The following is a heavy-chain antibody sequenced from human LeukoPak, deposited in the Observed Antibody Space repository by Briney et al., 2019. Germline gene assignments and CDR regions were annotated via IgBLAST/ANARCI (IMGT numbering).Heavy chain of an antibody. V-gene: IGHV1-69*06. D-gene: IGHD3-10*01. Sequence: SVKVSCKASGYTFTGYYMHWVRQAPGQGLEWMGGIIPIFGTANYAQKFQGRVTITADKSTSTAYMELSSLRSEDTAVYYCARVEDYYGSGSYYYYMDVWGKGTTVTVSS. CDR3: ARVEDYYGSGSYYYYMDV. CDR1: GYTFTGYY. CDR2: IIPIFGTA. J-gene: IGHJ6*03.